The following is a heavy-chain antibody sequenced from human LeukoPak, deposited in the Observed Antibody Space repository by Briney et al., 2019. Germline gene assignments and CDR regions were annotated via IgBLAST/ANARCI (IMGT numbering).Heavy chain of an antibody. D-gene: IGHD6-6*01. CDR1: GFTFSSYA. V-gene: IGHV3-23*01. Sequence: PGGSLRLSCSASGFTFSSYAMSWVRQAPGKGLEWVSAISGSGGSTYYADSVKGRFTISRDNSKNTLYLQMNSLRAEDTAVYYCAKAISSSSRYYYYMDVWGKGTTVTVSS. J-gene: IGHJ6*03. CDR3: AKAISSSSRYYYYMDV. CDR2: ISGSGGST.